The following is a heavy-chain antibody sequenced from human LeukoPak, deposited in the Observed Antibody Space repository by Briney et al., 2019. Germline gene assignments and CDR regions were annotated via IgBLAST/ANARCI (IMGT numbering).Heavy chain of an antibody. CDR3: VSGSQLDY. V-gene: IGHV3-48*03. Sequence: GGSLRLSCADSGFTFTIHEMNWVRQAPGKGLEWVSHINSGHGTIYYADSVKGRFTISRDNAKNTLYLQMNSLRTEDTAVYYRVSGSQLDYWGQGTLVTVSS. CDR2: INSGHGTI. CDR1: GFTFTIHE. J-gene: IGHJ4*02. D-gene: IGHD2-15*01.